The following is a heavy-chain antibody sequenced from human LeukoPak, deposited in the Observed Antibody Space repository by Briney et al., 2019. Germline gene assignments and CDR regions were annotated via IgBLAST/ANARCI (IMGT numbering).Heavy chain of an antibody. CDR3: ARARYHTEMTYFRTVYYFDY. Sequence: SETLSLTCTVSGGSISSYYWSWLRQPPGKGLEWIGYIYYSGSTNYNPSLKSRVTISVDTSKNQFSLKLSSVTAADTAVYYCARARYHTEMTYFRTVYYFDYWGQGTLVTVSS. V-gene: IGHV4-59*12. J-gene: IGHJ4*02. CDR2: IYYSGST. CDR1: GGSISSYY. D-gene: IGHD2-8*01.